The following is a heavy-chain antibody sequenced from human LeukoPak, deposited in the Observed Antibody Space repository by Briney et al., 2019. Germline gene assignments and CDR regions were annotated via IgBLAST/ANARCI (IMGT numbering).Heavy chain of an antibody. D-gene: IGHD3-9*01. CDR3: ATNPYDILTGVFDY. J-gene: IGHJ4*02. CDR1: GYTFIDYY. CDR2: INPNSGGT. V-gene: IGHV1-2*02. Sequence: ASVKVSCKASGYTFIDYYIHWVRQAPGQGLEWMGWINPNSGGTNYAQKFQGRVTMTRDTSISTAYMELSRLRSEDTAVYYCATNPYDILTGVFDYWGQGTLVTVSS.